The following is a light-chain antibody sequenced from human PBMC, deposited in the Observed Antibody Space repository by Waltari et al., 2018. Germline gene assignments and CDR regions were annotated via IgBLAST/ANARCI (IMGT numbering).Light chain of an antibody. V-gene: IGLV1-40*01. Sequence: QSVLTQPPSVSGAPGQRVTISCTGSSSNIGAGYDVHWYQQLPGTASNLLIYGNSNRPSGVPDRFSGSKSGTSASLDIAGLQAEDEADYYCQSYDSSLSGSGVFGGGTKLTVL. CDR1: SSNIGAGYD. CDR3: QSYDSSLSGSGV. J-gene: IGLJ3*02. CDR2: GNS.